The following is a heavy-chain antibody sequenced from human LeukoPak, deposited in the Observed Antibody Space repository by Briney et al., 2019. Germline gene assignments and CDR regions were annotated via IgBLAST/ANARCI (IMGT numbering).Heavy chain of an antibody. D-gene: IGHD1-26*01. CDR2: INPNSGGT. CDR3: ARLSGETWEPGPYYFDY. CDR1: GYTFTGYY. V-gene: IGHV1-2*04. J-gene: IGHJ4*02. Sequence: ASVKVSCKASGYTFTGYYMHWVRQAPGQGLEWMGWINPNSGGTDYAQKFQDWVTMTRDTSISTAYMELSRLRSDDTAVYYCARLSGETWEPGPYYFDYWGQGTLVTVSS.